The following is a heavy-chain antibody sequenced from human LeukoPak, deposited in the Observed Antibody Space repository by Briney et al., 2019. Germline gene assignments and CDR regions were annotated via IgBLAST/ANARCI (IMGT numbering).Heavy chain of an antibody. V-gene: IGHV1-18*01. CDR2: VSTYNGDT. Sequence: GASVKVSCKASGYPFTKNAMNWVRQAPGQGLEWMGWVSTYNGDTKYAQKFQDRVTMTREISTTTVYMELRGLRSDDTALYYCARDGGAPGPIYGDYWGQGTPVTVSS. CDR3: ARDGGAPGPIYGDY. J-gene: IGHJ4*02. D-gene: IGHD4-23*01. CDR1: GYPFTKNA.